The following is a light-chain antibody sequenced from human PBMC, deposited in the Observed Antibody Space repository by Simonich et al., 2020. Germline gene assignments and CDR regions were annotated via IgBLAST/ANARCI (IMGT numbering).Light chain of an antibody. V-gene: IGKV3-20*01. CDR3: QQYGSSPPT. Sequence: EIVLTQSPGTLSLSPGERATLSCSASQSVSSSYLAWYQQKHGQAPRLLIYGASSRATGIPDRCSGSGSGTDFTLTISRLEPEDFAVYYCQQYGSSPPTFGQGTKVEIK. J-gene: IGKJ1*01. CDR1: QSVSSSY. CDR2: GAS.